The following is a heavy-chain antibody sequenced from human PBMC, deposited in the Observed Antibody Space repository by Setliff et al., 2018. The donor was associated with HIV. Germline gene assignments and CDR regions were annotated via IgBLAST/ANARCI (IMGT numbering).Heavy chain of an antibody. Sequence: PGGSLRLSCAASGFTFSSYSMNWVRQAPGKGLEWVSSISSSSSYIYYADSVKGRFTISRDNAKNSLYLQMNSLRAEDTAVYYCARDSPKPDAFDIWGQGTMVTVSS. J-gene: IGHJ3*02. CDR1: GFTFSSYS. CDR2: ISSSSSYI. CDR3: ARDSPKPDAFDI. V-gene: IGHV3-21*01.